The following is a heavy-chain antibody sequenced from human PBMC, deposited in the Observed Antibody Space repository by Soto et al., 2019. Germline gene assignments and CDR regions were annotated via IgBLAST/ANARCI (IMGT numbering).Heavy chain of an antibody. Sequence: GGSLRLSCAASGFTFSSYSMNWVRQAPGKGLEWVSYISSSSSTIYYADSVKGRFTISRDNAKNSLYLQMNSLRAEDTAVYYCASVGDLEWFPSSLHDYWGQGTLVTVSS. CDR2: ISSSSSTI. V-gene: IGHV3-48*01. CDR1: GFTFSSYS. J-gene: IGHJ4*02. CDR3: ASVGDLEWFPSSLHDY. D-gene: IGHD3-3*01.